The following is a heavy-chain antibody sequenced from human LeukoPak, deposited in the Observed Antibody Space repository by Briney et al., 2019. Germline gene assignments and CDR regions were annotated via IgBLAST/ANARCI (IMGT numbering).Heavy chain of an antibody. V-gene: IGHV4-30-4*08. CDR2: IYYSGST. Sequence: SETLSLTCAVYGGSFSGYYWSWIRQPPGKGLEWIGYIYYSGSTYYNPSLKSRVTISVDTSKNQFSLKLSSVTAADTAVYYCARDYYDSSGYWFDYWGQGTLVTVSS. D-gene: IGHD3-22*01. CDR1: GGSFSGYY. CDR3: ARDYYDSSGYWFDY. J-gene: IGHJ4*02.